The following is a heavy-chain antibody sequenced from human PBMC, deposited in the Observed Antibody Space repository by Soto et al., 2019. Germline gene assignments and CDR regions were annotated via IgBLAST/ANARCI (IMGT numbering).Heavy chain of an antibody. CDR2: IYYSGST. CDR3: ARWSHLSYTALDQDYFDY. V-gene: IGHV4-59*01. J-gene: IGHJ4*02. D-gene: IGHD5-18*01. Sequence: PSETLSLTCTVSGGSISSYYWNWIRQPPGKGLEWIGYIYYSGSTNYNPSLKSRVTISVDTSKNQFSLKLSSVTAADTAVYYCARWSHLSYTALDQDYFDYWGQGTLVTVSS. CDR1: GGSISSYY.